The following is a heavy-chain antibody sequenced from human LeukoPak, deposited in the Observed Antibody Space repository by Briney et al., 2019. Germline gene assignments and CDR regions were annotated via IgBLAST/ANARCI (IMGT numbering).Heavy chain of an antibody. D-gene: IGHD1-26*01. Sequence: GGSLRLSCAASGFTFSSYAMHWVRQAPGEGLEWVAVISYDGSNKYYADSVKGRFTISRDNSKNTLYLQMNSLRAEDTAVYYCAREGQVVGRTMSDYWGQGTLVTVSS. CDR1: GFTFSSYA. J-gene: IGHJ4*02. CDR3: AREGQVVGRTMSDY. CDR2: ISYDGSNK. V-gene: IGHV3-30-3*01.